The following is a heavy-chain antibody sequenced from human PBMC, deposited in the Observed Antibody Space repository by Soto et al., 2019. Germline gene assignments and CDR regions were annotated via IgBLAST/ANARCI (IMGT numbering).Heavy chain of an antibody. CDR3: ARDLGQQLFDY. CDR2: INAYNGNK. Sequence: QVQLVQSGAEVKKPGASVKVSCKASGYTFTSYGISWVRQAPGQGLEWMGWINAYNGNKKYAQKLQGRVTMTTDTSTSTAYMGLRSLGPDDTAVYYCARDLGQQLFDYWGQGTLVTVSS. V-gene: IGHV1-18*01. D-gene: IGHD6-13*01. CDR1: GYTFTSYG. J-gene: IGHJ4*02.